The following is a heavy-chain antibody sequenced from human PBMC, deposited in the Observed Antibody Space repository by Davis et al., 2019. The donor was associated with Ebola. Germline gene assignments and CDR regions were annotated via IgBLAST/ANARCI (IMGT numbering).Heavy chain of an antibody. Sequence: GESLKTSCQGSGYSFTSYWIGWVRQMPGKGLEWMGIIYPGDSATSYSPSFQGQVTISADKSITTAYLHWNSLKASDTAMYYCARQGAPYSAPANWGQGTLVTVSS. CDR2: IYPGDSAT. D-gene: IGHD1-26*01. CDR1: GYSFTSYW. V-gene: IGHV5-51*01. J-gene: IGHJ4*02. CDR3: ARQGAPYSAPAN.